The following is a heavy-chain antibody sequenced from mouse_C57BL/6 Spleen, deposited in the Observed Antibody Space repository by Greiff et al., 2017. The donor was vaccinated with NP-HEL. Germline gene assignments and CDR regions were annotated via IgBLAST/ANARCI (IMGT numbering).Heavy chain of an antibody. CDR1: GYTFTSYW. CDR3: AKYYGSFYAMDY. D-gene: IGHD1-1*01. V-gene: IGHV1-64*01. CDR2: IHPNSGST. J-gene: IGHJ4*01. Sequence: QVQLQQSGAELVKPGASVKLSCKASGYTFTSYWMHWVKQRPGQGLEWIGMIHPNSGSTNYNEKFKSKATLTVDKSSSTAYMQLSSLTSEDSAVYYCAKYYGSFYAMDYWGQRTSVTVSS.